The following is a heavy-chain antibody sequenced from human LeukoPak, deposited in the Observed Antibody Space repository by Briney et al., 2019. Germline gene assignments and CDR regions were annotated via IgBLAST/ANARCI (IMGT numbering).Heavy chain of an antibody. CDR1: GFTFSTYS. J-gene: IGHJ4*02. CDR3: ARDGGLNTSFAY. CDR2: ISNGGKDT. D-gene: IGHD2-15*01. V-gene: IGHV3-30*04. Sequence: GGPLRLSCAASGFTFSTYSMHWVRQAPAKGLDWVAVISNGGKDTYYADSVKSRFTISTDNSKNTLDLQMNSRRVDATAVYYCARDGGLNTSFAYWGQGPLTTVSS.